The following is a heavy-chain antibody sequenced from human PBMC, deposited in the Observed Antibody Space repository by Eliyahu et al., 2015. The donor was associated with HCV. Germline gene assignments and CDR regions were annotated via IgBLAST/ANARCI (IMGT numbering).Heavy chain of an antibody. CDR1: GFXFSTYW. D-gene: IGHD3-16*01. J-gene: IGHJ4*02. Sequence: EVRLVESGGGLVQPGGSLXLSCEASGFXFSTYWMSXVRTGSXKGXEWVXNXKXDGSEKYYVDSVKGRFTISRDNAKNSLYLQMDSLRGDDTAVYYCARDWGGSMDYWGQGTLVTVSS. CDR2: XKXDGSEK. CDR3: ARDWGGSMDY. V-gene: IGHV3-7*01.